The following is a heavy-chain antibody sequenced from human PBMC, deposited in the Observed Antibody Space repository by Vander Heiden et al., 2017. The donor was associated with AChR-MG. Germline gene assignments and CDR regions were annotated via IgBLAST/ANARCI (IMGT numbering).Heavy chain of an antibody. CDR3: AREYYDILTGYYRYYFDY. D-gene: IGHD3-9*01. Sequence: QVQLVQSGAEVKKPGASVKVSCKASGYTFTDYYMHWVRQAPGKGLEWMVRINPNNVGTNYARKFQGRVTMTVDTSISTAYMELSRLTSDDTAVYYCAREYYDILTGYYRYYFDYWGQATLVTVSS. V-gene: IGHV1-2*06. CDR1: GYTFTDYY. J-gene: IGHJ4*02. CDR2: INPNNVGT.